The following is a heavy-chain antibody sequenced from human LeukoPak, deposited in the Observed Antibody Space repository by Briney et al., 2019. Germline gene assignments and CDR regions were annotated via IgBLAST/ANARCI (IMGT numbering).Heavy chain of an antibody. V-gene: IGHV1-8*03. CDR2: MNPNSGNT. Sequence: APVKVSCKASGYTFTSYDINWVRQATGQGLEWMGWMNPNSGNTGYAQKFQGRVTITRNTSISTAYMELSSLRSEDTAVYYCARGTYYYDSTKDDAFDIWGQGTMVTVSS. CDR3: ARGTYYYDSTKDDAFDI. J-gene: IGHJ3*02. CDR1: GYTFTSYD. D-gene: IGHD3-22*01.